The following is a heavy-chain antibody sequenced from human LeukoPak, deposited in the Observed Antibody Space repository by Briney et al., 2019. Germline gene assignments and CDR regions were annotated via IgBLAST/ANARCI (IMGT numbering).Heavy chain of an antibody. CDR1: GGTFSSYA. CDR2: IIPIFGTA. J-gene: IGHJ4*02. D-gene: IGHD3-22*01. V-gene: IGHV1-69*05. Sequence: SVKVSCKASGGTFSSYAISWVRQAPGQGLEWMGGIIPIFGTANYAQKFQGRVTITTDESTSTAYMELSSLRAEDTALYYCARGPRVLYYYDSSGYYGYFDYWGQGTLVTVSS. CDR3: ARGPRVLYYYDSSGYYGYFDY.